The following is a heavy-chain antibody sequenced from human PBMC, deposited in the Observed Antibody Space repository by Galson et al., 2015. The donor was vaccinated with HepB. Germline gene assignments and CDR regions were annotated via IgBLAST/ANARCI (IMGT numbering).Heavy chain of an antibody. J-gene: IGHJ4*02. D-gene: IGHD6-19*01. CDR3: ARGSSEYSSGWLLDY. Sequence: SVKVSCKASGYTFTGYYMHWVRQAPGQGLEWMGWINPNSGGTNYAQKFQGWVTMTRDTSISTAYMELSRLRSDDTAVYYCARGSSEYSSGWLLDYWGQGTLVTVSS. V-gene: IGHV1-2*04. CDR1: GYTFTGYY. CDR2: INPNSGGT.